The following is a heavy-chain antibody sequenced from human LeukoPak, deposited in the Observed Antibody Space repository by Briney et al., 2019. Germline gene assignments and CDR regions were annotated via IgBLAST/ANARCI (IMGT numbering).Heavy chain of an antibody. D-gene: IGHD2-2*01. CDR2: IYTSGST. Sequence: SSETLSLTCTVSGDSINGFYWSWIRQAAGKGLEWIGHIYTSGSTNYNPSLRSRVTMSVDMSKNQFSLKLRSVTAADTAVYYCARDVVAARGSFDYWGQGTLVTVSS. CDR3: ARDVVAARGSFDY. J-gene: IGHJ4*02. V-gene: IGHV4-4*07. CDR1: GDSINGFY.